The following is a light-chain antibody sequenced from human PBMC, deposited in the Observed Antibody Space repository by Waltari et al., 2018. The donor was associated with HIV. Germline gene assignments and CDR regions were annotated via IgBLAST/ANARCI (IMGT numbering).Light chain of an antibody. J-gene: IGLJ2*01. CDR1: RSNHAIPY. Sequence: QSVLTQPPAVSAAPGQTVTISCPGSRSNHAIPYVSRYQQLPGTAPKLLIYDNNRRSSGIPDRFSGSKSGTSATLAIAGLQTGDEADYYCGTWDTSLSAGVFGGGTKVTVL. CDR2: DNN. CDR3: GTWDTSLSAGV. V-gene: IGLV1-51*01.